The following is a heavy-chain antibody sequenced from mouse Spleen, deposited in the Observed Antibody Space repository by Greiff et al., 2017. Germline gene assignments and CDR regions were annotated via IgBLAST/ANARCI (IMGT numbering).Heavy chain of an antibody. CDR1: GYTFTSYW. V-gene: IGHV1-69*02. Sequence: VQLVESGAELVKPGASVKLSCKASGYTFTSYWMHWVKQRPGQGLEWIGEIDPSDSYTNYNQKFKGKATLTVDKSSSTAYMQLSSLTSEDSAVYYCARLEAYWGQGTLVTVSA. J-gene: IGHJ3*01. CDR3: ARLEAY. CDR2: IDPSDSYT.